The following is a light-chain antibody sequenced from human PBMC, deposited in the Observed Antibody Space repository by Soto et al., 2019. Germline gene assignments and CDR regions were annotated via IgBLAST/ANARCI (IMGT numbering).Light chain of an antibody. CDR1: QSISSSY. Sequence: ETVLTQSPGTLSLSPGERATVSCRASQSISSSYLAWYQQKPGQAPRLLIYGTSNRATGIPDRFSGSGSGTDFTLTISRLEPEDFAVYFCQQYGSSPYTFGQGTKVDIK. CDR3: QQYGSSPYT. V-gene: IGKV3-20*01. CDR2: GTS. J-gene: IGKJ2*01.